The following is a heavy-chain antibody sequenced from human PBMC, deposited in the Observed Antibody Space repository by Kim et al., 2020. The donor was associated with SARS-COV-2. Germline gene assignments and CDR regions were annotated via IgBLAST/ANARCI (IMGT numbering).Heavy chain of an antibody. J-gene: IGHJ6*02. CDR1: GFAFGTHS. Sequence: GGSLRLSCAASGFAFGTHSMNWVRQAPGKGLEWVSSIGGRTNYIYYADSVKGRFTISRDNAKNSLYLQMSSLRAEDTAVYYCARGGYCSSTSCYFYYYALDVWGQGTTVTVSS. CDR2: IGGRTNYI. D-gene: IGHD2-2*01. V-gene: IGHV3-21*01. CDR3: ARGGYCSSTSCYFYYYALDV.